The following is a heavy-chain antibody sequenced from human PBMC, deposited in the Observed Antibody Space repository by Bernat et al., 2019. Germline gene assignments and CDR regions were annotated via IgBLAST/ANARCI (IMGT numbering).Heavy chain of an antibody. V-gene: IGHV3-7*01. D-gene: IGHD2-8*01. CDR2: IKQDGSEK. CDR1: GFTFSSYW. J-gene: IGHJ4*02. Sequence: EVQLVESGGGLVQPGGSLRLSCAASGFTFSSYWMSWVRQAPGKGLEWVANIKQDGSEKYYVDSVKGRFTISRDNAKNSLYLQMNSLRAEDTAVYYCAKDRTHGGSSADYWGQGTLVTVSS. CDR3: AKDRTHGGSSADY.